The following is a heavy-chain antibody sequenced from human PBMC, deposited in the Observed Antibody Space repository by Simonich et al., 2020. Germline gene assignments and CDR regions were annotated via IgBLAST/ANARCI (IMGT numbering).Heavy chain of an antibody. CDR2: IYGGGST. V-gene: IGHV3-53*01. J-gene: IGHJ4*02. D-gene: IGHD1-1*01. CDR1: GFTVSSNY. Sequence: EVQLVESGGGLIQPGGSLRLSCAASGFTVSSNYMSWVRQAPGKGVGWVSVIYGGGSTYYADSVKGRFTISRDNSKNTLYLQINSLRAEDTAVYYCARWTATGYYFDYWGQGTLVTVSS. CDR3: ARWTATGYYFDY.